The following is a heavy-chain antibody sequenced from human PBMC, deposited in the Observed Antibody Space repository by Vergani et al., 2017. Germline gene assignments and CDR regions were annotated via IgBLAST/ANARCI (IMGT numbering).Heavy chain of an antibody. CDR2: ISPDGFSN. D-gene: IGHD3-9*01. CDR1: GYTFTAYY. Sequence: QVQLVQSGAEVGKPGASVKISCKASGYTFTAYYIPWVRQAPEQGLEWVGVISPDGFSNFYAQKFQGRVTITRETSTSTVYVEVTSLRSDDTAVYYCAREPPLTGFFDYWCQGTLVTV. CDR3: AREPPLTGFFDY. J-gene: IGHJ4*02. V-gene: IGHV1-46*03.